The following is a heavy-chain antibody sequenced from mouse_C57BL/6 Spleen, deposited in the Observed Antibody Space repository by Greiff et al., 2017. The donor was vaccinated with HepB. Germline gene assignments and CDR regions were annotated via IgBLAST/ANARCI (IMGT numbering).Heavy chain of an antibody. D-gene: IGHD1-1*01. Sequence: EVKLQESGPELVKPGASVKISCKASGYSFTDYNMNWVKQSNGKSLEWIGVINPNYGTTSYNQKFKGKATLTVDQSSSTAYMQLNSLTSEDSAVYYCARDYYYGSEGYFDVWGTGTTVTVSS. CDR1: GYSFTDYN. CDR3: ARDYYYGSEGYFDV. J-gene: IGHJ1*03. V-gene: IGHV1-39*01. CDR2: INPNYGTT.